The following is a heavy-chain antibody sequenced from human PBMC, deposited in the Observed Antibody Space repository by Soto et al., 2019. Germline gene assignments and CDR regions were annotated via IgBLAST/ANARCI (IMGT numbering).Heavy chain of an antibody. CDR1: GCTFSSYA. Sequence: PGGSLRLSCAASGCTFSSYAMSWVRQAPGKGLEWVSAISGSGGSTYYADSVKGRFTISRDNSKNTLYLQMNSLRAEDTAVYYCAKAELAVAGTNYAFDIWGQGTMVTVSS. CDR3: AKAELAVAGTNYAFDI. J-gene: IGHJ3*02. V-gene: IGHV3-23*01. D-gene: IGHD6-13*01. CDR2: ISGSGGST.